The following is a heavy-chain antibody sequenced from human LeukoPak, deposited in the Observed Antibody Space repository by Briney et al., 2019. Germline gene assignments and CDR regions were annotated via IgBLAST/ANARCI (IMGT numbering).Heavy chain of an antibody. Sequence: SETLSLTCSVSGGSIISDHWNWLRQTPGKGLEWIGCIYYSGRTYYNPSLKSRVTISVDMSKSQFSLTLTSVTAADTAVYYCARKNDFESWGQGTLVTVSS. CDR2: IYYSGRT. CDR3: ARKNDFES. D-gene: IGHD2/OR15-2a*01. CDR1: GGSIISDH. V-gene: IGHV4-59*01. J-gene: IGHJ3*02.